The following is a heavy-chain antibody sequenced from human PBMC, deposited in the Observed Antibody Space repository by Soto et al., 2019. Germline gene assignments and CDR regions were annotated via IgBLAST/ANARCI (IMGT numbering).Heavy chain of an antibody. CDR3: ARVVDVRPATYSGMDV. J-gene: IGHJ6*02. CDR1: GYTFTGYY. D-gene: IGHD2-21*01. CDR2: INPNSGDT. V-gene: IGHV1-2*02. Sequence: ASVKVSCKASGYTFTGYYVHWVRQAPGQGLEWMGWINPNSGDTYLAQRFQGRVTMNRDTSIGTAYMELRGLTSDDTAEYYCARVVDVRPATYSGMDVWGPGTRVTVSS.